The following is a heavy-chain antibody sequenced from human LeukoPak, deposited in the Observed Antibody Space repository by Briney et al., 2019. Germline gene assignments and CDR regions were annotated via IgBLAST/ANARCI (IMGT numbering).Heavy chain of an antibody. Sequence: GGSLRLSCAASGFTFTSYGIHWVRQAPGKGLEWVAFIRYDGSNKYYADSVKGRFTISRDNSKNTLYLQMNSLRAEDTAVYYCAKDISGSWSIDYWGQGTLATVSS. CDR3: AKDISGSWSIDY. J-gene: IGHJ4*02. CDR2: IRYDGSNK. CDR1: GFTFTSYG. D-gene: IGHD6-13*01. V-gene: IGHV3-30*02.